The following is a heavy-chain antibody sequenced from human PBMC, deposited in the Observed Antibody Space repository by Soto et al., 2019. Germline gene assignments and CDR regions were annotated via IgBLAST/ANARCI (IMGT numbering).Heavy chain of an antibody. V-gene: IGHV1-8*01. Sequence: ASVKVSCKASGYTFSDFDINWLRQTSGQGPEWMGWMNAKSGDTFFAQRFHDKFNMTWDTSLTTAYMEVGSLTSDHAAIYYCARGNPFNYAGFDVWGQGPRSPSP. D-gene: IGHD3-16*01. CDR1: GYTFSDFD. CDR3: ARGNPFNYAGFDV. J-gene: IGHJ6*02. CDR2: MNAKSGDT.